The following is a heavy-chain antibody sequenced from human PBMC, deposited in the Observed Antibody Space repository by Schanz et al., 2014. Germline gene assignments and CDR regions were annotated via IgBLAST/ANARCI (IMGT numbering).Heavy chain of an antibody. J-gene: IGHJ4*02. CDR1: GFSFSSYA. CDR2: ISGSCAST. CDR3: VRDELLWFGEVLSLDY. D-gene: IGHD3-10*01. V-gene: IGHV3-23*01. Sequence: EVQLLESGGGLVQPGGSLRLSCATSGFSFSSYAINWVRQAPGKGLEWVSGISGSCASTYYADSVKGRFTISRDNSNKAVDLQMNSLRAEDTTLYYCVRDELLWFGEVLSLDYWGQGALVTVSS.